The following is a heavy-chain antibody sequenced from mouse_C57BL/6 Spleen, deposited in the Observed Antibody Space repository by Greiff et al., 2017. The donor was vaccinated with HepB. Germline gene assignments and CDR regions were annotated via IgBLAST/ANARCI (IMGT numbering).Heavy chain of an antibody. CDR1: GYSFTGYY. CDR2: INPSTGGT. CDR3: ARREYYYGSSYYYFDY. D-gene: IGHD1-1*01. Sequence: VQLQQSGPELVKPGASVKISCKASGYSFTGYYMNWVKQSPEKSLEWIGEINPSTGGTTYNQKFKAKATLTVDKSSSTAYMQLKSLTSEDSAVYYCARREYYYGSSYYYFDYWGQGTTLTVSS. V-gene: IGHV1-42*01. J-gene: IGHJ2*01.